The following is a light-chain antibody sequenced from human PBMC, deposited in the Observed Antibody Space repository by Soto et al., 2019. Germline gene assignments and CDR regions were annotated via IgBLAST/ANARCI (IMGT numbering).Light chain of an antibody. CDR1: SSDVGSYNL. CDR2: EVN. J-gene: IGLJ2*01. CDR3: CSYAGSTTRVV. Sequence: QSALTQPASVSGSPGQSITISCTGTSSDVGSYNLVSWYQQHPGKAPKLMIYEVNKRPSGVSNRFSGSKSGNTASLTVSGLQAEDEADYYCCSYAGSTTRVVFGRGTKLTVL. V-gene: IGLV2-23*02.